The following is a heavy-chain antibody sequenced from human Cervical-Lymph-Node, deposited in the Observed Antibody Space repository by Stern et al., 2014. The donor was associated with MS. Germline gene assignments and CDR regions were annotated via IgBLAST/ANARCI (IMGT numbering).Heavy chain of an antibody. CDR2: IYPGDSDT. Sequence: VQLVQSGAEVKKPGESLKISCKGSGYSFTSYWIGWVRQMPGKGLERMGIIYPGDSDTRYSPSFQGQVTISADKSISTAYLQWSSLKASDTAMYYCARGSIAARPSPDWFDPWGQGTLVTVSS. D-gene: IGHD6-6*01. CDR1: GYSFTSYW. J-gene: IGHJ5*02. CDR3: ARGSIAARPSPDWFDP. V-gene: IGHV5-51*01.